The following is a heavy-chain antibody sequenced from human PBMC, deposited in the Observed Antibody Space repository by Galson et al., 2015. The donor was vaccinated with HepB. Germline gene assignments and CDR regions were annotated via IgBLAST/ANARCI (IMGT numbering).Heavy chain of an antibody. Sequence: PALVKPTQTLTLTCTFSGFSLSTSGVGVGWIRQPPGKALEWLALIYWDDDKRYSPSLKTRPTLTKDTSKNEVGLIMTNMDPVDTGTYYCAHTNPAATREGPSWYLPLDYWGQGALVTVSS. CDR1: GFSLSTSGVG. CDR2: IYWDDDK. D-gene: IGHD6-13*01. CDR3: AHTNPAATREGPSWYLPLDY. J-gene: IGHJ4*02. V-gene: IGHV2-5*02.